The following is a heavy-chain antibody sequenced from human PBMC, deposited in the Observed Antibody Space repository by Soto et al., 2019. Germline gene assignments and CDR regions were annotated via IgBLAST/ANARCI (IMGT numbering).Heavy chain of an antibody. D-gene: IGHD2-8*02. CDR1: GSGLTPDF. CDR2: LYPGDSDT. V-gene: IGHV5-51*01. J-gene: IGHJ6*02. Sequence: GAQKISSTGSGSGLTPDFNGCVRQMHGKGLEWMGILYPGDSDTKYSPSVQGQVTISADKSSSTAYLQWSGLKASDTAMFYCARLRITGYYHYYSGMDGWGQGTTVTVSS. CDR3: ARLRITGYYHYYSGMDG.